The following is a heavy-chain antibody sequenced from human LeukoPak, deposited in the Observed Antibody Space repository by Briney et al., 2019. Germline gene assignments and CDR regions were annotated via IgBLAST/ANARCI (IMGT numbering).Heavy chain of an antibody. CDR1: GGTFSSYA. J-gene: IGHJ3*02. CDR2: IIPIFGTA. CDR3: ARDQRNGYNYGAFDI. V-gene: IGHV1-69*13. Sequence: SVKVSCKASGGTFSSYAISWVRQAPGQGLEWMGGIIPIFGTANYAQKFQGRVTITADESTSTAYMELSSLRSEDTAVYYCARDQRNGYNYGAFDIWGQGTMVTVSS. D-gene: IGHD5-24*01.